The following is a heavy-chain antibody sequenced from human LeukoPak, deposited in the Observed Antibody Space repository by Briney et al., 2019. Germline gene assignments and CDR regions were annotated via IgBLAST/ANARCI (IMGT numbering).Heavy chain of an antibody. V-gene: IGHV4-39*01. Sequence: SETLSLTCTVSGGSFSSSSHYWNWIRQPPGTGLEWIGSIYYSGSTNYNPSLQSRVTISVDTSKNQFSLRLSSVTAADTAMYYCARRDCSGGSCYFQHWGQGTLVTVSS. D-gene: IGHD2-15*01. J-gene: IGHJ1*01. CDR2: IYYSGST. CDR3: ARRDCSGGSCYFQH. CDR1: GGSFSSSSHY.